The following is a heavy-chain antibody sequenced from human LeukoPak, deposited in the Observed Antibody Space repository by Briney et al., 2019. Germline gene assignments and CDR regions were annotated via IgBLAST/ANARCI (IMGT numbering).Heavy chain of an antibody. CDR1: GGSISSSSYY. CDR2: IYYSGST. J-gene: IGHJ1*01. D-gene: IGHD6-19*01. V-gene: IGHV4-39*01. Sequence: TSETLSLTCTVSGGSISSSSYYWGWIRQPPGKGLEWIGSIYYSGSTYYNPSLKSRVTISVDTSKNQFSLKLSSVTAADTAVYYCARHSRIAVAGIAYFQHWGQGTLVTVSS. CDR3: ARHSRIAVAGIAYFQH.